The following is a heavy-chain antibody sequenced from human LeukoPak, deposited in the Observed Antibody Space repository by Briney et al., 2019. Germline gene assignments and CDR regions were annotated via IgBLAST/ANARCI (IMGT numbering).Heavy chain of an antibody. D-gene: IGHD3-22*01. V-gene: IGHV3-9*01. J-gene: IGHJ3*02. Sequence: PGGSLRLSCAASGFTFDDYAMHWVRQAPGKGLEWVSGISWNSGSIGYADSVKGRFTISRDNAKNTLYLQMNSLRAEDTAVYYCAKGPLGANYYDSSGYLPAFDIWGQGTMVTVSS. CDR2: ISWNSGSI. CDR3: AKGPLGANYYDSSGYLPAFDI. CDR1: GFTFDDYA.